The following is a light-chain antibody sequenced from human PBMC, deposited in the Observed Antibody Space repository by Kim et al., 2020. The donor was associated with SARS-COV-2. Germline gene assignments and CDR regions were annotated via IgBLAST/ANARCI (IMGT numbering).Light chain of an antibody. V-gene: IGLV1-44*01. CDR2: TNN. J-gene: IGLJ2*01. Sequence: GQGVTISCSGSSFNIGSNTVNWYQQVPGTGPQLLIHTNNQRPSGVPDRFSGSKSDTSAFLAISGLQSEDEADYYCAVWDDSLNGRVFGGGTQLTVL. CDR3: AVWDDSLNGRV. CDR1: SFNIGSNT.